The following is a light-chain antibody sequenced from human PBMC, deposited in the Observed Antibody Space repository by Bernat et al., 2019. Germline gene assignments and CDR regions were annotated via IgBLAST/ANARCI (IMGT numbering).Light chain of an antibody. J-gene: IGLJ1*01. CDR3: AAWDDRLNGFV. CDR1: SSNLGTKT. Sequence: QSVLSQPPSASGTPGQTVTISCSGSSSNLGTKTANWFQQFPGTAPKLIIYTNNHRPSDVPDRFSASNSGTSASLAISGLQSDDEADYYCAAWDDRLNGFVFGTGTKLTV. V-gene: IGLV1-44*01. CDR2: TNN.